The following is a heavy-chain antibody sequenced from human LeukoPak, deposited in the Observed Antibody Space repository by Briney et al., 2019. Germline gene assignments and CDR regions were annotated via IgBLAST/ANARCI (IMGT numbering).Heavy chain of an antibody. CDR3: AREGVDWNHSVYYFDY. D-gene: IGHD1-1*01. Sequence: ASVKVSCKASGYTFTGYYMHWVRQAPGQGLEWMGWINPNSGGTNYAQKFQGRVTMTRDTSISTAYMELSRLRSDDTAVYYCAREGVDWNHSVYYFDYWGQGTLVTVSS. CDR2: INPNSGGT. J-gene: IGHJ4*02. CDR1: GYTFTGYY. V-gene: IGHV1-2*02.